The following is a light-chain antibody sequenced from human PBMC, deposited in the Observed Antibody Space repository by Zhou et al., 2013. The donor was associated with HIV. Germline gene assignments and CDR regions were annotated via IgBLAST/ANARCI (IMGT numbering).Light chain of an antibody. J-gene: IGKJ1*01. V-gene: IGKV1-16*01. CDR3: QQYASYSQT. CDR2: AAS. Sequence: DIQMTQSPSSLSASVGDRVIITCRASQYINTYVNWYRQQPGKAPNLLIYAASSLQSGVPSRFSGNGSETDFTLTISGLQPDDFATYYCQQYASYSQTFGQGTKV. CDR1: QYINTY.